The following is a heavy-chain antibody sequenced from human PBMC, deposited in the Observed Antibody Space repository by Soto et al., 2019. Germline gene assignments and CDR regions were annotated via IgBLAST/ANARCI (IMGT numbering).Heavy chain of an antibody. Sequence: QVQLVESGGGLVKPGGSLRLSCVASGFSFSDYYMSWIRQAPGKGLEWVSYISNSGSIIYYADSVKGRFTISRDNAKNSLYLQMNSLRAEDTAVYYCARGRYDSFWYYDLWGRGTLVTVSS. V-gene: IGHV3-11*01. CDR2: ISNSGSII. CDR3: ARGRYDSFWYYDL. J-gene: IGHJ2*01. D-gene: IGHD3-22*01. CDR1: GFSFSDYY.